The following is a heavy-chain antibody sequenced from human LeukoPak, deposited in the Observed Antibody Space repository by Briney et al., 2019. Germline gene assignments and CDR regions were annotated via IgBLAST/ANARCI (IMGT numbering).Heavy chain of an antibody. V-gene: IGHV3-23*01. J-gene: IGHJ6*02. CDR2: ISGSGGST. CDR3: AKAYSPHYYYYGMDV. D-gene: IGHD2-15*01. Sequence: GGSLRLSCAASGFTFSSYAMSWVRQAPGKGLGWVSAISGSGGSTYYADSVKGRFTISRDNSKNTLYLQMNSLRAEDTAVYYCAKAYSPHYYYYGMDVWGQGTTVTVSS. CDR1: GFTFSSYA.